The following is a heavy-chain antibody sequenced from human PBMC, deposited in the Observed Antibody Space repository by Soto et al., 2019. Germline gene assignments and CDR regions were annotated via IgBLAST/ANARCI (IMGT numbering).Heavy chain of an antibody. Sequence: GGSLRLSCAAPGFAFSTYAMTWVRQAPGKGLEWVSVISGSGGSSYYADSVKGRFTISRDNSKNTLFLQMNGLRAEDTAVYYCAKVTKRVAAGRYEYNKYGMDVWGQGTTVTDAS. CDR3: AKVTKRVAAGRYEYNKYGMDV. V-gene: IGHV3-23*01. J-gene: IGHJ6*02. D-gene: IGHD6-13*01. CDR1: GFAFSTYA. CDR2: ISGSGGSS.